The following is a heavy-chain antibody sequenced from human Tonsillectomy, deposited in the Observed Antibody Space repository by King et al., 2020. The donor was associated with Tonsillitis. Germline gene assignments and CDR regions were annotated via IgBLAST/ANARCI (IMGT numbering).Heavy chain of an antibody. CDR3: TKASRMAFFNWFYFDE. J-gene: IGHJ4*02. Sequence: VQLVESGGGRVKPGAFLRLSCLASGFTFGTYTMNWVRQAPGKGLEWVSSIGPSYSDIYYADSVKGRFTISRDNAKNSLYLEMNSLRAEDTAVYYCTKASRMAFFNWFYFDEWGQGTLVTVSS. CDR2: IGPSYSDI. CDR1: GFTFGTYT. D-gene: IGHD3-9*01. V-gene: IGHV3-21*06.